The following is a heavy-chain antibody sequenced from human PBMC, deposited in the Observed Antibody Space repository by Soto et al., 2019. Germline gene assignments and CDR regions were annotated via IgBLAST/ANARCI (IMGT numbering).Heavy chain of an antibody. CDR2: IWYDGSNK. CDR3: ASRSPALDY. J-gene: IGHJ4*02. Sequence: QVQLVESGGGVVQPGRSLRLSCAASGFTFSSYGMHWVRQAPGKGLEWVTVIWYDGSNKYYADFVEGRFTISRDNSKNTLYLQMNSLRAEDTAVYYCASRSPALDYWGQGTLVTVSS. V-gene: IGHV3-33*01. D-gene: IGHD2-2*01. CDR1: GFTFSSYG.